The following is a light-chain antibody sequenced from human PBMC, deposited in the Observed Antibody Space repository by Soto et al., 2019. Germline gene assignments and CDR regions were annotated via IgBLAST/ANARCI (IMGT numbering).Light chain of an antibody. CDR2: GAY. V-gene: IGKV3-15*01. J-gene: IGKJ3*01. Sequence: EVVMTQSPATLSLSPGESATLSCRDSQRISTSLAWYQQRPGQAPRLLIYGAYTRATGVPARFSGSGSGTEFTLTISGLQSEDFAVYYCQQYSKWPPFTCGPGTKVDIK. CDR3: QQYSKWPPFT. CDR1: QRISTS.